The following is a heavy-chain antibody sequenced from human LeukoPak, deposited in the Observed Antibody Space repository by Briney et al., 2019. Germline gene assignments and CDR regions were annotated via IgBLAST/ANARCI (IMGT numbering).Heavy chain of an antibody. CDR2: INHSGST. CDR1: GGSFSGYY. V-gene: IGHV4-34*01. J-gene: IGHJ4*02. Sequence: SETLSLTCAVDGGSFSGYYWSWIRQPPGKGLEWIGEINHSGSTNYNPSLKSRVTISVDTSKNQFSLKLSSVTAADTAVYYCAREASRIAAAGIRYIIDYWGQGTLVTVSP. D-gene: IGHD6-13*01. CDR3: AREASRIAAAGIRYIIDY.